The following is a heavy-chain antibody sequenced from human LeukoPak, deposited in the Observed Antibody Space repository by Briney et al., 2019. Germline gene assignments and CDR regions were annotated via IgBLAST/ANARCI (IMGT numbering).Heavy chain of an antibody. D-gene: IGHD3-16*01. CDR3: AKDWAPDYYYYYYMDV. CDR2: ISYDGSNK. CDR1: GFTFSSYA. J-gene: IGHJ6*03. V-gene: IGHV3-30*04. Sequence: GGSLRLSCEASGFTFSSYAMHWVRQAPGKGLEWVAVISYDGSNKYYADSVKGRFTISRDNSKNTLYLQMNRLRAEDTAVYYCAKDWAPDYYYYYYMDVWGKGTTVTISS.